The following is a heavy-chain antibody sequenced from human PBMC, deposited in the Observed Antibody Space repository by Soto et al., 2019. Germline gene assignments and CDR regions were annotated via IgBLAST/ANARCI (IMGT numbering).Heavy chain of an antibody. CDR2: IFYNGIT. D-gene: IGHD1-1*01. J-gene: IGHJ4*02. CDR1: GGSISSISHS. Sequence: PSETLSLTCTVSGGSISSISHSWGWIRQSPGQGLEWIGNIFYNGITYYNPSLKSRVTISADTSKNHFSLKLRSVTVADTAVYFCAGLVTGCHCYFDFWGQGSLGTVSS. V-gene: IGHV4-39*02. CDR3: AGLVTGCHCYFDF.